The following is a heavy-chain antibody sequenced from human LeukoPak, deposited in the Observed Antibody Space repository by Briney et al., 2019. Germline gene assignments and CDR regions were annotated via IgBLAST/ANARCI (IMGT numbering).Heavy chain of an antibody. CDR2: ISGSGGST. J-gene: IGHJ5*02. Sequence: GGSLRLSCAASGFTFSSYAMSWVRQAPGKGLEWVSAISGSGGSTYYADSVKGRFTVSRDNSKNTLYLQMNSLRAEDTAVYYCAKAMVRGVPSGNWFDPWGQGTLVTVSS. V-gene: IGHV3-23*01. CDR3: AKAMVRGVPSGNWFDP. CDR1: GFTFSSYA. D-gene: IGHD3-10*01.